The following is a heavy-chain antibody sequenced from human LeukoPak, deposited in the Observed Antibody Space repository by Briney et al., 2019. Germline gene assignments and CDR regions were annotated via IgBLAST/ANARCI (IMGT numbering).Heavy chain of an antibody. V-gene: IGHV1-46*01. CDR2: INPSGGST. CDR3: ARDSGEWLSHWYFDL. CDR1: GYTFTSYY. J-gene: IGHJ2*01. Sequence: ASVTVSCKASGYTFTSYYMHWVRQAPGQGLEWMGIINPSGGSTSYAQKFQGRVTMTRDTSTSTVYMELSSLRSEDTAVYYCARDSGEWLSHWYFDLWGRGTLVTVSS. D-gene: IGHD3-3*01.